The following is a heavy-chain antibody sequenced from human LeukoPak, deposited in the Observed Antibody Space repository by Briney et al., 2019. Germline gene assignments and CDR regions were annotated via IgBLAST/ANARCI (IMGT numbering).Heavy chain of an antibody. CDR2: ISSRSSYI. J-gene: IGHJ6*02. CDR1: GITFSSYS. CDR3: ARVMDCGGDCGYYYYYGMDV. D-gene: IGHD2-21*02. Sequence: GGSLRLSCAVSGITFSSYSMNWVRQAPGKGLEWVSSISSRSSYIYYADSVKGRFTISRDNAKNSLYLQMNSLRAEDTAVYYCARVMDCGGDCGYYYYYGMDVWGQGTTVTVSS. V-gene: IGHV3-21*01.